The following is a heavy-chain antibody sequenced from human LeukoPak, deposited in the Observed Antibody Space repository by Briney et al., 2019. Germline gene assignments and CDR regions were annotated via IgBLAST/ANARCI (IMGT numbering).Heavy chain of an antibody. Sequence: GGSLRLSCAASGFTFSSYSMNWVRQAPGKGLEWVSYISSSSSTIYYADSVKSRFTISRDNAKNSLYLQMNSLRAEDTAVYYCARLRYYGMDVWGQGTTVTVSS. CDR2: ISSSSSTI. CDR3: ARLRYYGMDV. V-gene: IGHV3-48*04. J-gene: IGHJ6*02. CDR1: GFTFSSYS.